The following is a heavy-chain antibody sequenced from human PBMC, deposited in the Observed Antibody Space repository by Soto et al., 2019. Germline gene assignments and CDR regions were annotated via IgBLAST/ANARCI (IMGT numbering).Heavy chain of an antibody. CDR1: GGSFSGYY. CDR3: ARTQLERRCYFDY. D-gene: IGHD1-1*01. J-gene: IGHJ4*02. Sequence: NPSETLSLTCAVYGGSFSGYYWIWIRQPPGKGLEWIGEINHSGSTNYNPSLKSRVTISVDTSKNQFSLKLSSVTAADTAVYYCARTQLERRCYFDYWGQGTLVTVSS. CDR2: INHSGST. V-gene: IGHV4-34*01.